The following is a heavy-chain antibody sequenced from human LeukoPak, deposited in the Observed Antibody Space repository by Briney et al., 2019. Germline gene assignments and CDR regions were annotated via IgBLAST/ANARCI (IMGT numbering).Heavy chain of an antibody. D-gene: IGHD3-22*01. CDR3: ARVPIYYYDSSGSLDAFDI. CDR2: IYTSGST. V-gene: IGHV4-4*07. CDR1: GGSISSYY. J-gene: IGHJ3*02. Sequence: SETLSLTCTVSGGSISSYYWSWIRQPAGKGLEWIGRIYTSGSTNYNPSLKSRVTMSVDTSKNQFPLKLSSVTAADTAVYYCARVPIYYYDSSGSLDAFDIWGQGTMVTVSS.